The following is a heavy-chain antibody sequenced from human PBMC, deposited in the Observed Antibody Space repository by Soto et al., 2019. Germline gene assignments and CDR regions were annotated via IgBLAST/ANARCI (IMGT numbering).Heavy chain of an antibody. CDR1: GFTFSSYS. V-gene: IGHV3-21*01. CDR3: ARVPIAAPSNWFDP. D-gene: IGHD6-6*01. Sequence: PGGSLRLSCAASGFTFSSYSMNWVRQAPGKGLEWVSSISSSSSYIYYADSVKGRFTISRDNAKNSLYLQMNSLRAEDTAVYYCARVPIAAPSNWFDPWGQGTLVTVSS. J-gene: IGHJ5*02. CDR2: ISSSSSYI.